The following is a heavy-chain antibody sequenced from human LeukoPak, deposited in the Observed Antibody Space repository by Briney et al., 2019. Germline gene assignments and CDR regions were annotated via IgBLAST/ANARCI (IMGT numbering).Heavy chain of an antibody. D-gene: IGHD3-10*01. V-gene: IGHV1-69*04. J-gene: IGHJ3*02. CDR1: GGTFSSYA. CDR2: IIPILGIA. Sequence: SVKVSCKASGGTFSSYAIRWVRQAPGQGLEWMGRIIPILGIANYAQKFQGRVTITADKSTSTAYMELSSLRSEDTAVYYCTRDSFEKNAFDIWGQGTMVTVSS. CDR3: TRDSFEKNAFDI.